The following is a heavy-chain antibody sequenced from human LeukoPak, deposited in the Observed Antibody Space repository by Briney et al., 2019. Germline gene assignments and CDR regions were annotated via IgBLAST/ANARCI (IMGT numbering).Heavy chain of an antibody. V-gene: IGHV4-59*01. CDR1: GGSISSYY. CDR3: AREPYCSGGSCYSGGFDY. D-gene: IGHD2-15*01. J-gene: IGHJ4*02. Sequence: SETLSLTCTVSGGSISSYYWSWIRQPPGKGLEWIGYISYSGSTNYNPSLKSRVTISVDTSKKQFSLKLSSVTAADTAVYYCAREPYCSGGSCYSGGFDYWGQGTLVTVSS. CDR2: ISYSGST.